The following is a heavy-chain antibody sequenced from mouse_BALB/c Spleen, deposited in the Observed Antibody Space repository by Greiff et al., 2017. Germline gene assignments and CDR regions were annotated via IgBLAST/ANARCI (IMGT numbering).Heavy chain of an antibody. J-gene: IGHJ3*01. D-gene: IGHD4-1*01. CDR2: IDPSDSYT. CDR3: ARGRTGSGFAY. Sequence: QVQLQQPGAELVKPGASVKLSCKASGYTFTSYWMHWVKQRPGQGLEWIGEIDPSDSYTNYNQKFKGKATLTVDKSSSTAYMQLSSLTSEDSAVYYCARGRTGSGFAYWGQGTLVTVSA. CDR1: GYTFTSYW. V-gene: IGHV1-69*02.